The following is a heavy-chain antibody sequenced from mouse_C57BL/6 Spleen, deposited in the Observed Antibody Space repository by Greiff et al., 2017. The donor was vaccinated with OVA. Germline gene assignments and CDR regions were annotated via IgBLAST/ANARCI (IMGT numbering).Heavy chain of an antibody. V-gene: IGHV14-3*01. CDR3: ARDDGYLYYAMDY. Sequence: VQLQQSVAELVRPGASVKLSCTASGFNIKNTYMHWVKQRPEQGLEWIGRIDPANGNTKYAPKFQGKATITADTSSNTADLQLSSRTSEDTAIYYCARDDGYLYYAMDYWGQGTSGTVSS. CDR2: IDPANGNT. J-gene: IGHJ4*01. D-gene: IGHD2-3*01. CDR1: GFNIKNTY.